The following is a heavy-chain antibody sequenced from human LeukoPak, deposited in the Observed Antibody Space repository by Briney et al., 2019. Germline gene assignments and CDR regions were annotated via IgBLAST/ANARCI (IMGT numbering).Heavy chain of an antibody. CDR1: GGSISSSSYY. D-gene: IGHD5-18*01. Sequence: PSETLSLTCTVSGGSISSSSYYWGWIRQPPGKGLEWIGSIYYSGSTYYNPSLKSRVTISVDTSKNQFSLKLSSVTAADTAVYYCARAPYPYSYGYLYFDYWGQGTLVTVSS. CDR2: IYYSGST. CDR3: ARAPYPYSYGYLYFDY. J-gene: IGHJ4*02. V-gene: IGHV4-39*07.